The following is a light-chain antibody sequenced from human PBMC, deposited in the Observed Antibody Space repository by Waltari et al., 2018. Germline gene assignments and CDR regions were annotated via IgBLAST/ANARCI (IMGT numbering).Light chain of an antibody. Sequence: QAALTQPASVSGSPGQSITLSCTGTSSDVGSYNRVSWYQQHPGKAPKLMIYEVSKRPSGGSNRFAGSTSGNTASLTIPGLQAEDEGEYYCCSYAGSSSGAFGGGPKLTVL. CDR3: CSYAGSSSGA. V-gene: IGLV2-23*02. CDR2: EVS. CDR1: SSDVGSYNR. J-gene: IGLJ2*01.